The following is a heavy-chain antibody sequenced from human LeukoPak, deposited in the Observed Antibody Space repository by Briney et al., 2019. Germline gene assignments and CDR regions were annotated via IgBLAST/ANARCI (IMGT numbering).Heavy chain of an antibody. V-gene: IGHV1-8*03. CDR2: MNPNSGNT. J-gene: IGHJ5*02. D-gene: IGHD3-22*01. Sequence: ASVKVSCKASGYTFTSYDINWVRQATGQGLEWMGWMNPNSGNTGYAQKFQGRVTITRNTSISTAYMELSSLRSEDTAVYYCARQDSSGSPFDPWGQGTLVTVSS. CDR1: GYTFTSYD. CDR3: ARQDSSGSPFDP.